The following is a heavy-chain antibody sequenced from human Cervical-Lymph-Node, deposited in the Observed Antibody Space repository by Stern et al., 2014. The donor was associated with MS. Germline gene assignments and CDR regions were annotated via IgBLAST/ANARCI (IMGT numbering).Heavy chain of an antibody. J-gene: IGHJ4*02. Sequence: VHLVQSGAEVKKPGSSVKVSCKASGGTISNYIIAWVRQAPGQGLEWMGGIIPMFGIANYAEKFQDRVTITADESTSTAYMDLSSLRSEDTAVYYCARATSDYIWGTYRFLDSWGQGTLVIVSS. CDR1: GGTISNYI. CDR2: IIPMFGIA. D-gene: IGHD3-16*02. V-gene: IGHV1-69*01. CDR3: ARATSDYIWGTYRFLDS.